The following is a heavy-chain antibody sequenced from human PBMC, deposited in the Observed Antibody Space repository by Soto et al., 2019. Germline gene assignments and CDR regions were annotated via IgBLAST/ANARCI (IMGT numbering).Heavy chain of an antibody. J-gene: IGHJ4*02. CDR2: ISYDGSKT. Sequence: GSLRVSCAASAFTFRSYTMHWVRQAPGKGLEWVATISYDGSKTNYADSVRGRFTISRDNSKSTLFLQMDSLRPEDTAVYSCARDRDSSYFPPPYYFDSWGQGTLVTVSS. CDR3: ARDRDSSYFPPPYYFDS. D-gene: IGHD4-4*01. V-gene: IGHV3-30*04. CDR1: AFTFRSYT.